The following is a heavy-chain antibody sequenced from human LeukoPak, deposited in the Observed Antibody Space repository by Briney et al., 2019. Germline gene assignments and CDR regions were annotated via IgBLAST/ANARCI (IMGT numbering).Heavy chain of an antibody. D-gene: IGHD7-27*01. CDR2: ISNNGGNT. CDR3: ARVNTHWGVDY. J-gene: IGHJ4*02. V-gene: IGHV3-64*04. Sequence: GGSLRLSCSASGFSFSSYAMHWVRQAPGKGLEYVSGISNNGGNTYYADSVKGRFTISRDNAKNTLYLQMNNLRAEDTAVYYCARVNTHWGVDYWGQGTLVTVSS. CDR1: GFSFSSYA.